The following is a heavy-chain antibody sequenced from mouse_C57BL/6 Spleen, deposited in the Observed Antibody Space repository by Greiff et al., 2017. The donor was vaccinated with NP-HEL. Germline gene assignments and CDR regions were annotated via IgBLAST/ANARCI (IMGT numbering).Heavy chain of an antibody. CDR3: ARDPYYYGSSYWYFDV. Sequence: LVRPGVSVKISCKGSGYTFTDYAMHWVKQSHAKSLEWIGVISTYYGDASYNQKFKDKATMTVDKSSSTAYMELARLTSEDSAVYYCARDPYYYGSSYWYFDVWGTGTTVTVSS. CDR2: ISTYYGDA. J-gene: IGHJ1*03. V-gene: IGHV1-67*01. CDR1: GYTFTDYA. D-gene: IGHD1-1*01.